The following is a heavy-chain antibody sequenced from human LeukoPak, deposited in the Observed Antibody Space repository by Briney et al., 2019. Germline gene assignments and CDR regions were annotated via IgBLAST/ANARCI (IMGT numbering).Heavy chain of an antibody. J-gene: IGHJ4*02. D-gene: IGHD2-8*01. Sequence: GGSLRLSCAASGFTFSSYAMSWVRQTPGKGLEWVSAISGSGGSTYYADSVKGRFTISRDNSKNTLYLQMNSLRAEDTAVYYCASCTTDEFDYWGQGTLVTVSS. CDR2: ISGSGGST. CDR3: ASCTTDEFDY. CDR1: GFTFSSYA. V-gene: IGHV3-23*01.